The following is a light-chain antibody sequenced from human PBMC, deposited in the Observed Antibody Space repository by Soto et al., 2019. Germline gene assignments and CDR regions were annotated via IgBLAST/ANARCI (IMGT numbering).Light chain of an antibody. CDR1: QSIANY. CDR2: AAS. V-gene: IGKV1-39*01. Sequence: DIQMTQSPSSLSASVGDRITITCRASQSIANYLNWYQQKPGKAPKLLIYAASTLQSGVPSKFSGSGFGTDFTLTISSLQTEDFATYFCQQNYSPPPTTFGQGTRLEIK. CDR3: QQNYSPPPTT. J-gene: IGKJ5*01.